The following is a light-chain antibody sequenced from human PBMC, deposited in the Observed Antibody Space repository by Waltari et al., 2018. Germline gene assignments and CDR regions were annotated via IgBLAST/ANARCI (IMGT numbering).Light chain of an antibody. CDR3: QQYYTTPIT. Sequence: DIVMTQSPDSLAVSLGERATINCKSSQSVLLSSNNRNYLTWYQQKPGQHPKLLIYWATTRDSGVPGRFSGSGSGTDFTLTISSLQAEDVAVYYCQQYYTTPITFGGGTKVEIK. CDR1: QSVLLSSNNRNY. J-gene: IGKJ4*01. V-gene: IGKV4-1*01. CDR2: WAT.